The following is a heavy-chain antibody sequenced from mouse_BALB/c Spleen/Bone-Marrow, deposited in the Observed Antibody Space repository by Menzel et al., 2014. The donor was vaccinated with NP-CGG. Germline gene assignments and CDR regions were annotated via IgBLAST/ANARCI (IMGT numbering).Heavy chain of an antibody. J-gene: IGHJ1*01. CDR2: IDPAIFT. CDR1: GFNIKDTY. CDR3: ASYRYGWYFDV. V-gene: IGHV14-3*02. D-gene: IGHD2-14*01. Sequence: VQLKQSGAELVKPGASVKLSCTASGFNIKDTYLHWVKQRPEQGLDWIGRIDPAIFTKYDPKFQGKATITADTSSNTAYLHLSSLTSEDTAVYYCASYRYGWYFDVWGAATTATVSS.